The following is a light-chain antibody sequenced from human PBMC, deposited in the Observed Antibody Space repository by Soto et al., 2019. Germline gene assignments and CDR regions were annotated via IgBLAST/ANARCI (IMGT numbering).Light chain of an antibody. CDR2: ETS. V-gene: IGKV3-11*01. Sequence: EIVLTQSPATLSLSPGESATLSCRASQSVRSYLAWYQKKPGQAPRLLIYETSNRATGVPARFSGSGSGTDFTLTISSLEAEDFAVYYCQQLSLWPLTFGGGTKVEIK. CDR1: QSVRSY. J-gene: IGKJ4*01. CDR3: QQLSLWPLT.